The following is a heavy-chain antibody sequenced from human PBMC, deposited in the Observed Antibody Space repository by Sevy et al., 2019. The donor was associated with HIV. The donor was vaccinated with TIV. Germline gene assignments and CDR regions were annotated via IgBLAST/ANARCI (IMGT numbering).Heavy chain of an antibody. CDR3: ARELVRSTHYYGSGRVGWFDP. V-gene: IGHV3-48*03. J-gene: IGHJ5*02. CDR2: ISSRGTTI. CDR1: GFTFSSYE. D-gene: IGHD3-10*01. Sequence: GGSLRLSCAASGFTFSSYEMNWVRQAPGKGLEWLSYISSRGTTIYYADSVKGRFAISRDNAKNSLYLQMSSLRAEDTAVYYCARELVRSTHYYGSGRVGWFDPWGQGTLVTVSS.